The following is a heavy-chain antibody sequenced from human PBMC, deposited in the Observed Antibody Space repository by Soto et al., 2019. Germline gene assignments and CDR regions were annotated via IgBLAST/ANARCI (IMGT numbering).Heavy chain of an antibody. D-gene: IGHD1-1*01. V-gene: IGHV3-30*18. J-gene: IGHJ6*03. CDR3: AKALGTQDNYYYYYMDV. Sequence: GGSLRLSCAASGFTFSSYGMHWVRQAPGKGLEWVAVISYDGSNKYYADSVKGRFTISRDNSKNTLYLQMNSLRAEDTAVYYCAKALGTQDNYYYYYMDVWGKGTTVTVSS. CDR1: GFTFSSYG. CDR2: ISYDGSNK.